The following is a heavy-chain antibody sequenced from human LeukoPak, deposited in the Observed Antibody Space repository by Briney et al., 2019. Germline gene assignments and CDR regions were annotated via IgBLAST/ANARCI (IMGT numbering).Heavy chain of an antibody. CDR1: GGTFSSYA. J-gene: IGHJ4*02. CDR3: AREGYSYGYADY. Sequence: KVSCKASGGTFSSYAISWVRQAPGQGLEWMGRIIPILGIANYAQKFQGRVTITADKSASTAYMELSSLRSEDTAVYYCAREGYSYGYADYWGQGTLVTVSS. CDR2: IIPILGIA. D-gene: IGHD5-18*01. V-gene: IGHV1-69*04.